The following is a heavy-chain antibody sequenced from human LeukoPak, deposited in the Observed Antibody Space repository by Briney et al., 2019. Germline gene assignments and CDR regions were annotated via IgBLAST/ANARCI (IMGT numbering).Heavy chain of an antibody. CDR2: ISSSGSTI. V-gene: IGHV3-11*01. Sequence: GGSLRLSFAASGFTFSDYYMSWIRQAPGKGLEWVSYISSSGSTIYYADSVKGRFTISRDNAKNSLYLQMNSLRAEDTAVYYCARATYYYDSSGYYHSSYDAFDIWGQGTMVTVSS. J-gene: IGHJ3*02. D-gene: IGHD3-22*01. CDR3: ARATYYYDSSGYYHSSYDAFDI. CDR1: GFTFSDYY.